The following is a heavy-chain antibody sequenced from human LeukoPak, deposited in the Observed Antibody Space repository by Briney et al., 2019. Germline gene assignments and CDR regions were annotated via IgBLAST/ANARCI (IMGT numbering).Heavy chain of an antibody. CDR1: GGSISNYY. D-gene: IGHD3-10*01. J-gene: IGHJ4*02. V-gene: IGHV4-59*01. Sequence: SETLSLTCTVSGGSISNYYWSWIRQPPGKGLEWIGYIYNGGNTDYNPFLKSRVTISVDTSKNQFSLKLNSVTAADTAVYYCARDREFGYWGQGTLVTVSP. CDR3: ARDREFGY. CDR2: IYNGGNT.